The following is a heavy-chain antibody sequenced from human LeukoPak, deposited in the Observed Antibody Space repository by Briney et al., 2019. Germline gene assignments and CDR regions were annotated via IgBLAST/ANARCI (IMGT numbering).Heavy chain of an antibody. D-gene: IGHD1-26*01. V-gene: IGHV3-33*01. Sequence: SGGSLRLSCAVSGFTFNSYGMHWVRQAPGKGLEWVAAIWYDGGNKYYADSVKGRFAISRDNSKNTLDLQMNSLRAEDTAEYYCARGRRSTGDTSWYFDSWGQGTLVTVSS. CDR2: IWYDGGNK. CDR3: ARGRRSTGDTSWYFDS. CDR1: GFTFNSYG. J-gene: IGHJ4*02.